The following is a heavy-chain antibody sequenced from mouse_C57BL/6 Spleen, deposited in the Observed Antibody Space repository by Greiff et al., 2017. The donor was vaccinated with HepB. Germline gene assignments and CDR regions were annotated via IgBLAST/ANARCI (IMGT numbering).Heavy chain of an antibody. J-gene: IGHJ4*01. V-gene: IGHV1-69*01. CDR1: GYTFTSYW. CDR2: IDPSDSYT. D-gene: IGHD1-1*01. Sequence: VQLQQPGAELVMPGASVKLSCKASGYTFTSYWMHWVKQRPGQGLEWIGEIDPSDSYTNYNQKFKGKSTLTVDKSSSTAYMQLSSLTSEDSAVYYCARAPLTTVVAMRRYYAMDYWGQGTSVTVSS. CDR3: ARAPLTTVVAMRRYYAMDY.